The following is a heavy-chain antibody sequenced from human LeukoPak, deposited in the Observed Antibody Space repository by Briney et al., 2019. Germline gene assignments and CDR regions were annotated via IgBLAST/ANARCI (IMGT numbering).Heavy chain of an antibody. D-gene: IGHD6-6*01. Sequence: GGSLRLSCVASGITFSSYSMNWVRQAPGKGLEWLSYINSGSRDTYDADSVKGRFTISRDNAKNSLYLQMDSLRDEDTAVYYCARDRTRAARLGGLDYWGQGTLVTVSS. CDR1: GITFSSYS. V-gene: IGHV3-48*02. J-gene: IGHJ4*02. CDR3: ARDRTRAARLGGLDY. CDR2: INSGSRDT.